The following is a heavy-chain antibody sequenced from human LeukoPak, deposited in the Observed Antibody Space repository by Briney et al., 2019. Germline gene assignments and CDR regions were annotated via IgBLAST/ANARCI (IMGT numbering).Heavy chain of an antibody. CDR2: ISGSGGST. CDR3: AKDLRPAYSIAAAGLDY. Sequence: GGSLRLSCAASGFTFDDYAMHWVRQAPGKGLEWVSAISGSGGSTYYADSVKGRFTISRDNSKNTLYLQMNSLRAEDTAVYYCAKDLRPAYSIAAAGLDYWGQGTLVTVSS. CDR1: GFTFDDYA. V-gene: IGHV3-23*01. J-gene: IGHJ4*02. D-gene: IGHD6-13*01.